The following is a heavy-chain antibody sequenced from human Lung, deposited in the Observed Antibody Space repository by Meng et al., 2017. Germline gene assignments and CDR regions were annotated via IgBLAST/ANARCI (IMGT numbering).Heavy chain of an antibody. CDR3: ARGPTTMAHDFDY. CDR1: GGSFSDYY. Sequence: QGKLQQWGGGLLQPSEPLSFTCVVSGGSFSDYYWSWIRQPPGKGLEWIGEINHSGSTNYNPSLESRATISVDTSQNNLSLKLSSVTAADSAVYYCARGPTTMAHDFDYWGQGTLVTVSS. V-gene: IGHV4-34*01. CDR2: INHSGST. J-gene: IGHJ4*02. D-gene: IGHD4-11*01.